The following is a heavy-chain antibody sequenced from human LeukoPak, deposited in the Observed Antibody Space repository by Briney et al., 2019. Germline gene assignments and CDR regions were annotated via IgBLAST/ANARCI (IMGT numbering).Heavy chain of an antibody. CDR3: ARVQTDPNYSGSYYDGINFDY. V-gene: IGHV1-18*01. Sequence: ASVKVSCKASGYTFTSYGISWVRQAPGQGLGWMGWISAYNGNTNYAQKLQGRVTMTTDTSTSTAYMELRSLRSDDTAVYYCARVQTDPNYSGSYYDGINFDYWGQGTLVTVSS. D-gene: IGHD1-26*01. CDR1: GYTFTSYG. J-gene: IGHJ4*02. CDR2: ISAYNGNT.